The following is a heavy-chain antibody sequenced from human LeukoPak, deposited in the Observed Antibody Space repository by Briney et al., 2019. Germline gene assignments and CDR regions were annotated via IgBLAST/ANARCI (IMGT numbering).Heavy chain of an antibody. D-gene: IGHD6-19*01. J-gene: IGHJ5*02. V-gene: IGHV4-39*01. CDR3: ARHVVSDNWFDP. CDR2: IYYGGST. Sequence: SETLSLTCTVSGGSISSSSNYWGWIRQPPGKGLEWIGSIYYGGSTYHSPSLKSRVIMSVDTSKKQFSLRLSSVTAADTAVYYCARHVVSDNWFDPWGQGTLVTVSS. CDR1: GGSISSSSNY.